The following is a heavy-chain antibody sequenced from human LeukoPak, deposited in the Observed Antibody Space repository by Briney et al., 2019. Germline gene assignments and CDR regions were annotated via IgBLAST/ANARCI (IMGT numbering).Heavy chain of an antibody. CDR1: GFTFDDYG. V-gene: IGHV3-7*01. CDR2: IREDGGHT. J-gene: IGHJ4*02. D-gene: IGHD4-23*01. CDR3: ARDGRGGHNDF. Sequence: GGSLRLSCAASGFTFDDYGMSWVRQAPGKGLEWVANIREDGGHTNYVDSVKGRFTISRDNAKNSLFLQMDGLRVDDTAVYFCARDGRGGHNDFWGQGTLITVSS.